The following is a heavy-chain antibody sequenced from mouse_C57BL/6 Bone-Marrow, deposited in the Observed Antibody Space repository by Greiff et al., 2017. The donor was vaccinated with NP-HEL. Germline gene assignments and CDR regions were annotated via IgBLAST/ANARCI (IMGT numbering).Heavy chain of an antibody. Sequence: VQLQQPGAELVMPGASVKLSCKASGYTFTSYWMHWVKQRPGQGLEWIGEIDPSDSYTNYNQKFKGNSTLTVDKSSSTAYMQLSSLTSEDSAVYYCARDYFYWYFDVWGTGTTVTVSS. CDR2: IDPSDSYT. J-gene: IGHJ1*03. D-gene: IGHD2-13*01. V-gene: IGHV1-69*01. CDR3: ARDYFYWYFDV. CDR1: GYTFTSYW.